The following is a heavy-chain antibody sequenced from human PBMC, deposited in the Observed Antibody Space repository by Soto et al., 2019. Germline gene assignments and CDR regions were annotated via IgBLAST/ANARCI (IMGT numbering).Heavy chain of an antibody. D-gene: IGHD5-18*01. J-gene: IGHJ4*02. CDR3: ARWGIQLWLRAFDY. CDR2: INHSGST. CDR1: GGSFSGYY. Sequence: QVQLQQWGAGLLKPSETLSLTCAVYGGSFSGYYWSWIRQPPGKGLEWIGEINHSGSTNYNPSLKSRVTISVDTSKNQFSLKLSSVTAADTAVYYCARWGIQLWLRAFDYWGQGTLVTVSS. V-gene: IGHV4-34*01.